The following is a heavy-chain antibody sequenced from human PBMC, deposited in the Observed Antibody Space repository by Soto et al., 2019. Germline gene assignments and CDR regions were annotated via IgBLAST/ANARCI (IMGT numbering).Heavy chain of an antibody. J-gene: IGHJ4*02. Sequence: SGPTLVNPTQTLTLTCTFSGFSLSSTRVAVGWIRQPPGKALEWLALIYWDDDKRYNPFLKSRLTITKDTSRDQVVLTMTNMDPMDTATYFCAHSQRGPRDFWGPGILVTVSS. CDR3: AHSQRGPRDF. D-gene: IGHD5-12*01. CDR2: IYWDDDK. CDR1: GFSLSSTRVA. V-gene: IGHV2-5*02.